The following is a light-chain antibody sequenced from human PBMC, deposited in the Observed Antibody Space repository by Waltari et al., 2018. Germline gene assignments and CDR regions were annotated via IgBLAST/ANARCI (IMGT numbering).Light chain of an antibody. V-gene: IGKV1-5*03. J-gene: IGKJ1*01. CDR2: KAS. Sequence: DIQMTQSPSTLSASVGDRVTITCRASQSVTNWLAWYQQRPGEAPKVLIYKASNLESGVPSRFSGSEYGTDFTLTISSLQPDDFATYYCQQYSGYSRTFGQGTKVEIK. CDR1: QSVTNW. CDR3: QQYSGYSRT.